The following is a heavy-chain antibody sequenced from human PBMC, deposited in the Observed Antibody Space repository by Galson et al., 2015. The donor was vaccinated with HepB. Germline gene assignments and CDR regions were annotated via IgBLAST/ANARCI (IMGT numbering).Heavy chain of an antibody. Sequence: SLRLSCAASGFTFSSYSMNWVRQAPGKGLEWVSYISSSSITIYYADSVKGRFTISRDNAKNSLYLQMNSLRDEDTAVYYCAKGGAAATGMDVWGQGTTVTASS. D-gene: IGHD2-15*01. CDR1: GFTFSSYS. V-gene: IGHV3-48*02. CDR2: ISSSSITI. J-gene: IGHJ6*02. CDR3: AKGGAAATGMDV.